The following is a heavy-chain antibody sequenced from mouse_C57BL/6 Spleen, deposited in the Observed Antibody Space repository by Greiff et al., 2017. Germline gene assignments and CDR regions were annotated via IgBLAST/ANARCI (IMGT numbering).Heavy chain of an antibody. Sequence: QVTLKESGPGILQSSQTLSLTCSFSGFSLSTSGMGVSWIRQPSGKGLEWLAHIYWDDDKRNNPSMKSRLTISKDTSRNQVFLKITSVDTSDTATYYWTRSPYSGGRGYFDVWGTGTTVTVSS. CDR1: GFSLSTSGMG. D-gene: IGHD6-5*01. V-gene: IGHV8-12*01. J-gene: IGHJ1*03. CDR3: TRSPYSGGRGYFDV. CDR2: IYWDDDK.